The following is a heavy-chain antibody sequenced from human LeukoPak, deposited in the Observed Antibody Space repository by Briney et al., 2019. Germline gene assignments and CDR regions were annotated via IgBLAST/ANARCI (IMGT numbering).Heavy chain of an antibody. CDR1: GFTFRTYA. D-gene: IGHD7-27*01. Sequence: GGSLRLSCTASGFTFRTYAMNWIRQAPGKGLECVSYISSTYEIYYGDSVRGRFSVSRDKAKNSVFLQMNNLRLEDTAVYYCVRDFNWGFDYWGQGIRVTVSS. CDR2: ISSTYEI. CDR3: VRDFNWGFDY. V-gene: IGHV3-21*05. J-gene: IGHJ4*02.